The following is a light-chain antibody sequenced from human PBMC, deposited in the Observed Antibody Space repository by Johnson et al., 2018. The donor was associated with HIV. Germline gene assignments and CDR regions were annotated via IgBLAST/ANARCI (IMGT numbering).Light chain of an antibody. CDR1: SSNIGNNY. CDR3: GTWDTSPGAHYV. CDR2: DNN. Sequence: QSVLTQPPSVSAAPGQKVTISCSGSSSNIGNNYVSWYQQVPGTAPKLLIYDNNKRPSGIPDRFSGSKSGTSATLDITGLQTGDEADYYCGTWDTSPGAHYVFGSGTKVTVL. V-gene: IGLV1-51*01. J-gene: IGLJ1*01.